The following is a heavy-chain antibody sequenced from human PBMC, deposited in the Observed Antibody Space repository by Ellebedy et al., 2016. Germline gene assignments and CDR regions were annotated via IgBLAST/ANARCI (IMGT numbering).Heavy chain of an antibody. Sequence: GESLKISXAASGFTFSSYWMSWVRQAPGKGLEWVANIKQDGSEKYYVDSVKGRFTISRDNAKNSLYLQMNSLRAEDTALYYCAKDIRPHIAGAGSCFDSWGQGTLVTVSS. V-gene: IGHV3-7*03. CDR3: AKDIRPHIAGAGSCFDS. J-gene: IGHJ4*02. CDR1: GFTFSSYW. D-gene: IGHD6-13*01. CDR2: IKQDGSEK.